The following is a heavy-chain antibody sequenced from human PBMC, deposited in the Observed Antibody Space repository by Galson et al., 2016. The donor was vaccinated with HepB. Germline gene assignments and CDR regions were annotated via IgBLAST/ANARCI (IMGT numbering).Heavy chain of an antibody. J-gene: IGHJ4*02. CDR3: AGLAAAGDYFDY. V-gene: IGHV1-46*01. CDR2: INPSGGST. Sequence: SVKVSCKASGYTFTSYYMHWVRQAPGQGLEWMGIINPSGGSTSYAQKFQGRVTMTRDTSTSTVYMELSSLRSEDTAVYYCAGLAAAGDYFDYWGQGTLVTVSS. CDR1: GYTFTSYY. D-gene: IGHD6-13*01.